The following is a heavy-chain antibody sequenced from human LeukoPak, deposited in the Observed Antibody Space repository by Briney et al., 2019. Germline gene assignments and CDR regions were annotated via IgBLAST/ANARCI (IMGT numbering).Heavy chain of an antibody. V-gene: IGHV3-53*01. D-gene: IGHD1-26*01. CDR2: IYSGEST. J-gene: IGHJ4*02. CDR3: ARGLSGSYHYFDY. Sequence: GGSLRLSCAVSGFTVSSNYMSWVRQAPGKGLEWVSVIYSGESTYYADSVKGRFTISRGNSKNTLYLQVNSLRAEDTAVYYCARGLSGSYHYFDYWGQGTLVTVSS. CDR1: GFTVSSNY.